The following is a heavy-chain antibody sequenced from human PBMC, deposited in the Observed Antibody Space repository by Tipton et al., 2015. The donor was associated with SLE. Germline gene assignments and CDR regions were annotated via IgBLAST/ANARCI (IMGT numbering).Heavy chain of an antibody. Sequence: LRLSCAVYGGSFSGYYWSWIRQPPGKGLEWIGEINHSGSTNYNPSLKSRVTISVGTSKNQFSLKLSSVTAADTAVYYCARGDYGDSFEYWGQGTLVTVSS. D-gene: IGHD4-17*01. CDR1: GGSFSGYY. J-gene: IGHJ4*02. V-gene: IGHV4-34*01. CDR2: INHSGST. CDR3: ARGDYGDSFEY.